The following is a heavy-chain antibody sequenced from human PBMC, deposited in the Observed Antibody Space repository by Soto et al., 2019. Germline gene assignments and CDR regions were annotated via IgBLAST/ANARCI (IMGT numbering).Heavy chain of an antibody. J-gene: IGHJ6*03. CDR3: ARSLVQYGSGSYYYYYFLDV. V-gene: IGHV1-18*01. CDR1: GYTFTSYG. CDR2: ISAYNGNT. Sequence: AASVKVSCKASGYTFTSYGISWVRQAPGQGLEWMGWISAYNGNTNYAQKLQGRVTMTTDTSTSTAYMELRSLRSDDTAVYHCARSLVQYGSGSYYYYYFLDVWGKGTTVTVSS. D-gene: IGHD3-10*01.